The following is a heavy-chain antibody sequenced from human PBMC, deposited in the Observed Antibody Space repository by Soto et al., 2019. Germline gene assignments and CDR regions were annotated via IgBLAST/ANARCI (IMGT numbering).Heavy chain of an antibody. CDR3: AREDVAAGTSNWFDP. CDR2: IYYSGST. J-gene: IGHJ5*02. V-gene: IGHV4-39*02. CDR1: DGSISSSSYY. Sequence: PSETLSLTCTVSDGSISSSSYYWGWIRQPPGKGLEWIGSIYYSGSTYYNPSLKSRVTISVDTSKNQFSLKLSSVTAADTAVYYCAREDVAAGTSNWFDPWGQGTLVTVSS. D-gene: IGHD6-13*01.